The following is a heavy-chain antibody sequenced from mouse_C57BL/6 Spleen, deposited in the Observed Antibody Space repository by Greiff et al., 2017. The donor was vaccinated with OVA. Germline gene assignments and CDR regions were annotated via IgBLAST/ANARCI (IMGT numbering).Heavy chain of an antibody. J-gene: IGHJ3*01. Sequence: QVQLQQPGAELVKPGASVKLSCKASGYTFTSYWMHWVKQRPGRGLEWIGRIDPNSGGTKYNEKFKSKATLTVDKHTSTAYMQLSSLTSEDAEVYDCARTIYSNYAGYWGQGTLVTVSA. D-gene: IGHD2-5*01. V-gene: IGHV1-72*01. CDR3: ARTIYSNYAGY. CDR2: IDPNSGGT. CDR1: GYTFTSYW.